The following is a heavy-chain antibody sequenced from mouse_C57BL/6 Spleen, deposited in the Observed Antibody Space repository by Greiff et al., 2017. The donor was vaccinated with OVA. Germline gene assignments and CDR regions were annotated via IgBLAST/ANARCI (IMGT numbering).Heavy chain of an antibody. J-gene: IGHJ2*01. CDR1: GFTFSDAW. D-gene: IGHD2-1*01. CDR2: IRNKANNHAT. V-gene: IGHV6-6*01. CDR3: TCTFYYGNHFDY. Sequence: EVKLQESGGGLVQPGGSMKLSCAASGFTFSDAWMDWVRQSPEKGLEWVAEIRNKANNHATYYAESVKGRFTISRDDSKSSVYLQMNSLRAEDTGIYYCTCTFYYGNHFDYWGQGTTLTVSS.